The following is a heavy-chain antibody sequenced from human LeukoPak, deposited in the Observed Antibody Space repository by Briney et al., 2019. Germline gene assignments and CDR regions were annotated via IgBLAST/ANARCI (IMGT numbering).Heavy chain of an antibody. Sequence: SETLSLTCTVSGGSISSHYWSWVRQPPGQGLEWLAYIYDSGNTNYNPSLKSRLSIASDTSKNQFSLNLTSVTAADTAVHYCAREVLQGSSQGMDVWGKGTTVIVSS. D-gene: IGHD3-3*01. J-gene: IGHJ6*04. V-gene: IGHV4-59*11. CDR2: IYDSGNT. CDR1: GGSISSHY. CDR3: AREVLQGSSQGMDV.